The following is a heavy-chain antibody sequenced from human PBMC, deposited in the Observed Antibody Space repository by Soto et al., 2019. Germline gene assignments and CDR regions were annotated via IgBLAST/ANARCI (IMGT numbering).Heavy chain of an antibody. V-gene: IGHV1-46*01. CDR3: AGGSGGTTAFDI. D-gene: IGHD1-1*01. CDR1: GYTFTSYY. J-gene: IGHJ3*02. Sequence: GASVKVSWKASGYTFTSYYMHWVRQAPGQGLEWMGIINPSGGSTSYAQKFQGRVTMTRDTSTSTVYMELSSLRSEDTAVYYCAGGSGGTTAFDIWGQGTMVTVSS. CDR2: INPSGGST.